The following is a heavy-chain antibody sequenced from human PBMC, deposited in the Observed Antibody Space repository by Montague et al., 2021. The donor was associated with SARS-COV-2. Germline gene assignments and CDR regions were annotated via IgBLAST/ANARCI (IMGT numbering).Heavy chain of an antibody. Sequence: SETLSLTCTVSGGSNSRYYWSWIRQPPGKGLEWIGYVSDSGSDYYPSLKNRVSISVDTSKKLLSLSLSSVTAADTAIYYCARHRKDYDILTGYSTSFYYDMDVWGQGTTVTVSS. D-gene: IGHD3-9*01. CDR2: VSDSGS. J-gene: IGHJ6*02. V-gene: IGHV4-59*08. CDR1: GGSNSRYY. CDR3: ARHRKDYDILTGYSTSFYYDMDV.